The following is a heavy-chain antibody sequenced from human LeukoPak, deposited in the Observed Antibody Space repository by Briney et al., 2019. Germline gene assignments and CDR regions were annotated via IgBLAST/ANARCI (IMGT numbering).Heavy chain of an antibody. Sequence: ASVKVSCKAAGYSFTTFHINWVRQAPGQGLEWMGWISAYNGNTNYAQKLQGRVTMTTDTSTSTAYMELRSLRSDDTAVYYCATTAINYYDSSGYSFDYWGQGTLVTVSS. CDR2: ISAYNGNT. D-gene: IGHD3-22*01. J-gene: IGHJ4*02. CDR1: GYSFTTFH. V-gene: IGHV1-18*01. CDR3: ATTAINYYDSSGYSFDY.